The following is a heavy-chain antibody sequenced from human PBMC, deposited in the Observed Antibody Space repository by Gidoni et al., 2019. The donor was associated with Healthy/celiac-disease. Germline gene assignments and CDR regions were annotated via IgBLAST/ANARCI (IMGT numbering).Heavy chain of an antibody. CDR3: ARGRGYYYDSSGYYFFDY. J-gene: IGHJ4*02. CDR1: GGSFSGYY. V-gene: IGHV4-34*01. CDR2: INHSGST. Sequence: QVQLQQWGAGLLKPSETLSLTCAVYGGSFSGYYWSWIRQPPGKGLEWIGEINHSGSTNYNPSLKSRVTISVDTSKNQFSLKLSSVTAADTAVYYCARGRGYYYDSSGYYFFDYWGQGTLVTVSS. D-gene: IGHD3-22*01.